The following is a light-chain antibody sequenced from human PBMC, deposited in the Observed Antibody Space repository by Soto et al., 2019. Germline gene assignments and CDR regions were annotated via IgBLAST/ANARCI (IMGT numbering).Light chain of an antibody. CDR2: EVS. CDR3: CSYAGSSSYV. V-gene: IGLV2-14*01. Sequence: QSALTQPASVSGSPGQSITISCTGTSSDVGGYNYVSWYQQHPGKAPKLMIYEVSNRPSGVSNRFSGSKSGNTASLTISGLQAEDEADYHCCSYAGSSSYVFGTGTKVTVL. J-gene: IGLJ1*01. CDR1: SSDVGGYNY.